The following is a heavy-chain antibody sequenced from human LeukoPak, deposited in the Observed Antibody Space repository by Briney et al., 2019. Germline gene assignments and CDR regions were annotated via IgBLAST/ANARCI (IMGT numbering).Heavy chain of an antibody. CDR3: VRGFTMIVAFDI. Sequence: PSETLSLTCTVSGGSISSYYWSWIRQPPGKGLEWIGYIYYSGSTYYNPSLKSRVTISVDRSKNQFSLKLSSVTAADTAVYYCVRGFTMIVAFDIWGQGTMVTVSS. J-gene: IGHJ3*02. D-gene: IGHD3-22*01. CDR2: IYYSGST. V-gene: IGHV4-59*12. CDR1: GGSISSYY.